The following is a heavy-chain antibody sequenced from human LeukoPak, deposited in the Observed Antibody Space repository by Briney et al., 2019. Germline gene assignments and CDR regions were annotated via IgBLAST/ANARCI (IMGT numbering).Heavy chain of an antibody. CDR1: GFTFSSYA. CDR3: AKESNRYYDFWSGYYFDY. D-gene: IGHD3-3*01. J-gene: IGHJ4*02. V-gene: IGHV3-23*01. CDR2: ISGSGGST. Sequence: GGSLRLSCAASGFTFSSYAMSWVRQAPGKGLEWVSAISGSGGSTYYADSVKGRFTISRDNSKNTLYLQMNSLRAEDTAVYYCAKESNRYYDFWSGYYFDYWGQGTLVTVSS.